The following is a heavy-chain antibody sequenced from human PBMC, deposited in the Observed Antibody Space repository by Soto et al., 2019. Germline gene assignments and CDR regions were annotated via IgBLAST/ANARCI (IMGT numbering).Heavy chain of an antibody. D-gene: IGHD4-4*01. Sequence: GGSLRLSCEGSGFTFSDYAIYWVRQAPGKGLECVALISYDGSNDYYADSVKGRFSSSRDNSRNTLYLQMNSLRVEDTAVYYCAKSRDGYSFYFYYGMDVWGQGTTVTVSS. CDR2: ISYDGSND. CDR3: AKSRDGYSFYFYYGMDV. CDR1: GFTFSDYA. J-gene: IGHJ6*02. V-gene: IGHV3-30-3*02.